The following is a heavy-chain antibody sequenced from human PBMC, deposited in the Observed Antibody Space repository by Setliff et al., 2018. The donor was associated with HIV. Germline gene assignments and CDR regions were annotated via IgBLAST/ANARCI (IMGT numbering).Heavy chain of an antibody. V-gene: IGHV4-34*01. CDR2: ISHSGRT. Sequence: SETLSLTCAVCVGSFSGYYWSWIRQPTGKGLEWIGEISHSGRTNYNPSLKSRVTISVDTSKNQFSLKLSSVTAADTAVYYCARGPLDSSGYRSDAFDIWGQGTMVTVSS. CDR1: VGSFSGYY. J-gene: IGHJ3*02. CDR3: ARGPLDSSGYRSDAFDI. D-gene: IGHD3-22*01.